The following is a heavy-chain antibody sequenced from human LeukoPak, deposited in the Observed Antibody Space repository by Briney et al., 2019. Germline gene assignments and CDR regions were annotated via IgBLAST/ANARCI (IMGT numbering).Heavy chain of an antibody. CDR2: ISGSGGTK. CDR3: ARRWDYTRAFDI. Sequence: GGSLRLSRAASGFTFSSVAMSWVRQAHGKGLEWVSGISGSGGTKYYADSVKGRVTISRDNSKNTLYLQMNSLRAEDTAVYYYARRWDYTRAFDIWGQGTMVAVSS. D-gene: IGHD4-11*01. CDR1: GFTFSSVA. J-gene: IGHJ3*02. V-gene: IGHV3-23*01.